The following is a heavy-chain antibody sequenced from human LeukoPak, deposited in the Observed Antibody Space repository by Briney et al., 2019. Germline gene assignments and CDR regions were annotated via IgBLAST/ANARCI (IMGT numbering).Heavy chain of an antibody. CDR3: AREVRRDGYNRFDY. V-gene: IGHV4-59*01. Sequence: SETLSLTCTVSGGSISSYYWSWLRQPPGKGLEWIGYIYYSGSTNYNPSLKSRVTISVDTSKHQFSLKLSSVTAVDTAVYYCAREVRRDGYNRFDYWGQGTLVTVSS. D-gene: IGHD5-24*01. CDR2: IYYSGST. CDR1: GGSISSYY. J-gene: IGHJ4*02.